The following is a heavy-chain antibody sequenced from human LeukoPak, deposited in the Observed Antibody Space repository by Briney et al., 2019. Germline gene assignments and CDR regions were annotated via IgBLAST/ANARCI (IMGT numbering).Heavy chain of an antibody. D-gene: IGHD6-19*01. Sequence: SETLPLTCTVSGASVNSGLYYWSWIRQSPGKGLEWIGRIYYSGSTDCSTSLKSRVTISVDTSKNQFSLKLNSVTAADTAVYFCARVGGSGWFDYWGQGTLVTASS. J-gene: IGHJ4*02. CDR2: IYYSGST. V-gene: IGHV4-61*01. CDR1: GASVNSGLYY. CDR3: ARVGGSGWFDY.